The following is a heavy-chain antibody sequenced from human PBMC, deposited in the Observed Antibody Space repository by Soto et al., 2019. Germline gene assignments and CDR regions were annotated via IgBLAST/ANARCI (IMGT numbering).Heavy chain of an antibody. CDR1: GDSIGTINYY. J-gene: IGHJ4*01. Sequence: QLQLQESGPALVKPSETLSVTCSVSGDSIGTINYYCGWLRHPPGKGPECIGSIYYSGSTHYNTSLRGRVTISVDTSTNQCSLRLISVTAADTAVYYWARHPGYTVPTLYATHYIDDWGHGVQVPVSS. D-gene: IGHD2-8*01. CDR3: ARHPGYTVPTLYATHYIDD. V-gene: IGHV4-39*01. CDR2: IYYSGST.